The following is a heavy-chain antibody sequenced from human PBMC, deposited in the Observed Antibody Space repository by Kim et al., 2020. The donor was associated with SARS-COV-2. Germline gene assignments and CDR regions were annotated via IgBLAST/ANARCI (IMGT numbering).Heavy chain of an antibody. Sequence: GGSLRLSCAASGFTFDDYAIHWVRQAPGKGLEWVSGISWNSGIIGYADSVKGRFTISRDNAKNSLYLQMNSLRPEDTALYYCAKGTNSIAIPSVFDYWGQGTLVTVSS. CDR2: ISWNSGII. CDR1: GFTFDDYA. V-gene: IGHV3-9*01. CDR3: AKGTNSIAIPSVFDY. J-gene: IGHJ4*02. D-gene: IGHD2-21*01.